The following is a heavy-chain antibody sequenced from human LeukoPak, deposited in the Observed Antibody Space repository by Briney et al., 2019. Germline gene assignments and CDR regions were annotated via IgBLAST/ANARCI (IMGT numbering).Heavy chain of an antibody. CDR2: INWNGGST. CDR3: ARDRGIPGPGNDFDV. CDR1: GFTFDDYG. J-gene: IGHJ3*01. D-gene: IGHD6-13*01. Sequence: RPGGSLRLSCAASGFTFDDYGMSWVREAPGKGLEWVSGINWNGGSTGYADSVKGRFTISRDNAKNSLYLQMNSLRAEDTALYHCARDRGIPGPGNDFDVWGQGTMIIVSS. V-gene: IGHV3-20*01.